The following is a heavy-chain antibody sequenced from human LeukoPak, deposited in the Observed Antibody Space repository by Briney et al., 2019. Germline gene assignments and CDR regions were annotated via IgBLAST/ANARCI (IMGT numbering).Heavy chain of an antibody. CDR3: TRDRTTITLFEL. J-gene: IGHJ4*02. CDR2: ISPDGSTT. D-gene: IGHD4-11*01. V-gene: IGHV3-74*01. CDR1: GFSISSYW. Sequence: GGSLRLSCAASGFSISSYWMHWVRQVPGKGLVWVSRISPDGSTTGYADSVKGRFTASRDNARNALYLQINSLRAEDSAVYYCTRDRTTITLFELWGQGTLVTVSS.